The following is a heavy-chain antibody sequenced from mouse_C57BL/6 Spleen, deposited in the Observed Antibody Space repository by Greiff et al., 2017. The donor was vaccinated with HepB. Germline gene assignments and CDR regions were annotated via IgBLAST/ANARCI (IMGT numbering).Heavy chain of an antibody. V-gene: IGHV3-6*01. CDR1: GYSITSGYY. CDR3: ARGAENYYFDY. CDR2: ISYDGSN. Sequence: DVKLQESGPGLVKPSQSLSLTCSVTGYSITSGYYWNWIRQFPGNKLEWMGYISYDGSNNYNPSLKNRISITRDTSKNQFFLKLNSVTTEDTATYYCARGAENYYFDYWGQGTTLTVSS. J-gene: IGHJ2*01. D-gene: IGHD3-3*01.